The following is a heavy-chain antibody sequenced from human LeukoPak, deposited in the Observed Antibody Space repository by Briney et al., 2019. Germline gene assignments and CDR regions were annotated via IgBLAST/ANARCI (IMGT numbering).Heavy chain of an antibody. CDR3: ARRYCSSTSCYRSFDY. J-gene: IGHJ4*02. D-gene: IGHD2-2*02. V-gene: IGHV5-51*01. CDR1: GYSFTSYW. CDR2: IYPGDSDT. Sequence: ESLKISCKGSGYSFTSYWIGWVRQMPGKGLEWMGIIYPGDSDTRYSPSFQGQVTISADKSISTAYLQWSSLKASDTAMYYCARRYCSSTSCYRSFDYWGQGTLVTVSS.